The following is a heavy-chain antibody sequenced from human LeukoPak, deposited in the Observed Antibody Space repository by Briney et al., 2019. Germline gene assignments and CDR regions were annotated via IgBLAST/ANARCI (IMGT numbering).Heavy chain of an antibody. J-gene: IGHJ5*02. V-gene: IGHV4-61*02. CDR1: GGSISSGSYY. Sequence: PSETLFLTCTVSGGSISSGSYYWSWIRQPAGKGLEWIGRIYTSGSTNYNPSLKSRVTISVDTSKNQFSLKLSSVTAADTAVYYCARETVADYYDSSGYYPSLGQGTLVTVSS. D-gene: IGHD3-22*01. CDR2: IYTSGST. CDR3: ARETVADYYDSSGYYPS.